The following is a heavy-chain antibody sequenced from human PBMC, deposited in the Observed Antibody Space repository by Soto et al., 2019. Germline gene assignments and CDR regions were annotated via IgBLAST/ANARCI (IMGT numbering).Heavy chain of an antibody. V-gene: IGHV3-73*01. J-gene: IGHJ6*02. CDR1: GFTFSGSA. CDR3: TRHSDCSSTSCYLMAQKNMDV. Sequence: GGSLRLSCAASGFTFSGSAMHWVRQASGKGLEWVGRIRSKANSYATAYAASVKGRFTISRDDSKNTAYLQMNSLKTEDTAVYYCTRHSDCSSTSCYLMAQKNMDVWGQGTTVTVSS. CDR2: IRSKANSYAT. D-gene: IGHD2-2*01.